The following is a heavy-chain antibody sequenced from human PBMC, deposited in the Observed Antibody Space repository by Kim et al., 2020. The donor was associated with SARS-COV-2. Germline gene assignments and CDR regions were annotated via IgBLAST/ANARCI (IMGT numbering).Heavy chain of an antibody. CDR2: ILYDGSNK. J-gene: IGHJ3*02. V-gene: IGHV3-30*18. CDR1: GFTFSSYG. Sequence: GGSLRLSCAASGFTFSSYGMHWVRQAPGKGLEWVAVILYDGSNKYYGDSVKGRFTISRDNSKNTLYLQMNSLRVEDTAVYYCAKPPSSIPAAIEEGAFDIWGQGTTVTVSS. CDR3: AKPPSSIPAAIEEGAFDI. D-gene: IGHD2-2*02.